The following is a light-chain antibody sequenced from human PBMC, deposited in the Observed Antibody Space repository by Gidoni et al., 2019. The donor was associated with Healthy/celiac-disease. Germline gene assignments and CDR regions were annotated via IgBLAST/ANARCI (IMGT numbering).Light chain of an antibody. V-gene: IGLV2-11*01. J-gene: IGLJ3*02. CDR1: SSDVGGYNY. CDR2: DGS. Sequence: QSALTQPRSVSGSPGQSVTISCTGTSSDVGGYNYVSWYQQHPGKAPKLMIYDGSTRPSGVPDRISGSKSGSTASLTISGRQAEEEADYYGCSYAGSYTWVFGGGTKLTVL. CDR3: CSYAGSYTWV.